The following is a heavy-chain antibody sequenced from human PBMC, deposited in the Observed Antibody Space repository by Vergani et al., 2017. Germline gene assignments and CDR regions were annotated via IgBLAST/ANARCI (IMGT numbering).Heavy chain of an antibody. J-gene: IGHJ4*02. V-gene: IGHV4-34*02. D-gene: IGHD3-10*01. CDR1: GESFSSFY. CDR2: INNDGHT. Sequence: QVQLQQWGAGVVKPSGTLSLTCAVFGESFSSFYGSWIRQPPGKGLEWIGEINNDGHTNYNPSLESRITVSRDTAKNQFSLNLMSVTAADTAMYYCAVRTRVNLVGGEIVTKRTFDYWRQGSLVTVSS. CDR3: AVRTRVNLVGGEIVTKRTFDY.